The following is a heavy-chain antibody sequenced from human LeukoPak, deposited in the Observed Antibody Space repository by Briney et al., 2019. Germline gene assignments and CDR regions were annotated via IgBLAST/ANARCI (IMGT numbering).Heavy chain of an antibody. CDR3: ARDQGTYYYGSGSSYYFDY. CDR2: MNPNSGNT. D-gene: IGHD3-10*01. CDR1: GYTFTSYD. Sequence: ASVKVSCKASGYTFTSYDINWVRQATGQGLEWMGWMNPNSGNTGYAQKFQGRVTMTRNTSISTAYMELSSLRSEDTAVYYCARDQGTYYYGSGSSYYFDYWGQGTLVTVSS. V-gene: IGHV1-8*01. J-gene: IGHJ4*02.